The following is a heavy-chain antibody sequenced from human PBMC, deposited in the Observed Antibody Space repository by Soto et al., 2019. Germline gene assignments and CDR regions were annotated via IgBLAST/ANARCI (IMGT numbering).Heavy chain of an antibody. J-gene: IGHJ4*02. CDR1: GYTFINYH. V-gene: IGHV1-18*01. CDR3: AKSPRGEMATD. Sequence: QVQLVQSGGEAKKPGASVTVSCKASGYTFINYHITWVRQAPGQGLEWMAWINTYNGMTDYAQRFQGRVTMTRDTSTSTAYMELRNVGSDDTAVYFCAKSPRGEMATDWGQGTLVAVSS. CDR2: INTYNGMT. D-gene: IGHD5-12*01.